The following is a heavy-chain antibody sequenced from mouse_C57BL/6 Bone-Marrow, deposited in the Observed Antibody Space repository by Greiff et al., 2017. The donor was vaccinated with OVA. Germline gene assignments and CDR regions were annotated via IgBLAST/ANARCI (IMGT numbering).Heavy chain of an antibody. CDR1: GYSITSGYY. CDR3: AREKGYYYCSSPRYAMDY. D-gene: IGHD1-1*01. CDR2: ISYDGSN. J-gene: IGHJ4*01. Sequence: EVKVEESGPGLVKPSQSLSLTCSVTGYSITSGYYWNWIRQFPGNKLEWLGYISYDGSNNYNPSLKNRISITRDTSKNQFFLKLNSVTTEDTATYYCAREKGYYYCSSPRYAMDYWGQGTSVTVSS. V-gene: IGHV3-6*01.